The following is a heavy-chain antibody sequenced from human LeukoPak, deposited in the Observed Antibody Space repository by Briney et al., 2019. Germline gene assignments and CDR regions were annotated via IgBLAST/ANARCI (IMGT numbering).Heavy chain of an antibody. CDR2: ISWNSGSI. J-gene: IGHJ4*02. D-gene: IGHD2-2*01. Sequence: PGGSLRLSCAASGFTFDDYAMHSVRQAPGKGLEWVSGISWNSGSIGYADSVKGRFTISRDNAKNSLYLQMNSLRAEDTALYYCAKDMGYCSSTSCYVFDYWGQGTLVTVSS. CDR1: GFTFDDYA. V-gene: IGHV3-9*01. CDR3: AKDMGYCSSTSCYVFDY.